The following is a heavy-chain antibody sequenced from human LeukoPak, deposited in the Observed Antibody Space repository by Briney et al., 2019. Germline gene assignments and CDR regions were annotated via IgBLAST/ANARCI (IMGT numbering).Heavy chain of an antibody. J-gene: IGHJ4*02. CDR3: TRGRLWSGTYYIHGPDY. CDR1: GYTFIGYY. CDR2: INPKSGGT. V-gene: IGHV1-2*02. Sequence: ASVKVSCKASGYTFIGYYMHWVRQAPGQGLEWMGWINPKSGGTIYAQNFHGRATMTRDTSLSTAYMELSRLTSDDTAVYYCTRGRLWSGTYYIHGPDYWGQGTLVAVSS. D-gene: IGHD1-26*01.